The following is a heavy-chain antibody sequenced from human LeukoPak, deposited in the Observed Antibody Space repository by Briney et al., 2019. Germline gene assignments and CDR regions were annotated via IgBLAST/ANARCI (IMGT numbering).Heavy chain of an antibody. CDR2: ISSSSSTI. V-gene: IGHV3-48*01. CDR3: ARNGYSYGWYYYYYMDV. CDR1: GFTFSSYS. Sequence: GGSLRLSCAASGFTFSSYSMNWVRQAPGKGLEWVSYISSSSSTIYYADSVKGRFTISRDNAKNSLYLQMNSLRAEDTAVYYRARNGYSYGWYYYYYMDVWGKGTTVTVSS. J-gene: IGHJ6*03. D-gene: IGHD5-18*01.